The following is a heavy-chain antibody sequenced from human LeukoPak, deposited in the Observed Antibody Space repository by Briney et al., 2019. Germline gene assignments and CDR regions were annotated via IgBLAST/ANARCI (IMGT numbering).Heavy chain of an antibody. Sequence: SVKVSCKASGGTFSSYAISWVRQAPGQGLEWMGRIIPILAIANYAQKFQGRVTITADKSTSTAYMELSSLRSEDTAVYYCARENNRGTTGTDIDYWGQGTLVTVSS. D-gene: IGHD1-1*01. V-gene: IGHV1-69*04. CDR1: GGTFSSYA. J-gene: IGHJ4*02. CDR2: IIPILAIA. CDR3: ARENNRGTTGTDIDY.